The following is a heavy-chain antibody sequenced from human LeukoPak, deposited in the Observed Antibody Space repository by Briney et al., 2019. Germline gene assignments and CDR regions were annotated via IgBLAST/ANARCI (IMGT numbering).Heavy chain of an antibody. D-gene: IGHD3-16*02. V-gene: IGHV3-30*02. CDR2: IRYDGSNK. Sequence: PGGSLRLSCAASGFTFSSYGMHWVRQAPGKGPEWVAFIRYDGSNKYYADSVKGRFTISRDNSKNTLYLQMNSLRAEDTAVYYCAKVPYDYVWGSYRYTPSYWGQGTLVTVSS. CDR1: GFTFSSYG. CDR3: AKVPYDYVWGSYRYTPSY. J-gene: IGHJ4*02.